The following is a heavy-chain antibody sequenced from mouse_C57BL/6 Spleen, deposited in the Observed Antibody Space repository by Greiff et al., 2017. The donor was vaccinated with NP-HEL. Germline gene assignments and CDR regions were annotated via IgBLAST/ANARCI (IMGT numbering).Heavy chain of an antibody. CDR2: ISYDGSN. Sequence: VQLQQSGPGLVKPSQSLSLTCSVTGYSITSGYYWNWIRQFPGNKLEWMGYISYDGSNNYNPSLKNRISITRDTSKNQFFLKLNSVTTEDTATYYCADYDGYYAMDYWGQGTSVTVSS. J-gene: IGHJ4*01. CDR1: GYSITSGYY. V-gene: IGHV3-6*01. D-gene: IGHD2-4*01. CDR3: ADYDGYYAMDY.